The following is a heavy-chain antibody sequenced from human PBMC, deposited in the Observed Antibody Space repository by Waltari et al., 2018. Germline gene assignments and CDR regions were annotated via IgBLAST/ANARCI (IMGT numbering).Heavy chain of an antibody. Sequence: QVQLVQSGAEVKKPGASVKVSCKASGYTFTGYYMHWVRQAPGQGLEWMGWINPNSGGTNYAQKFQGRVTMTRDTSISTAYMELSRLRSDDTAVYYCARDFGWFGELYYFDYWGQGTLVTVSS. CDR2: INPNSGGT. D-gene: IGHD3-10*01. CDR1: GYTFTGYY. CDR3: ARDFGWFGELYYFDY. J-gene: IGHJ4*02. V-gene: IGHV1-2*02.